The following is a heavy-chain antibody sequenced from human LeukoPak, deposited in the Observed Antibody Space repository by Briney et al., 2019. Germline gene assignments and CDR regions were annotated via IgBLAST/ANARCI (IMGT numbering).Heavy chain of an antibody. CDR3: ARDIVVVPAANPRVVGLDY. Sequence: SETLSLTCAVSGYSISSGYYWGWIRQPPGKGLEWIGSIYHSGSTYYNPSLKSRVTISVDTSKNQFSLKLSSVTAADTAVYYCARDIVVVPAANPRVVGLDYWGQGTLVTVSS. V-gene: IGHV4-38-2*02. CDR2: IYHSGST. D-gene: IGHD2-2*01. J-gene: IGHJ4*02. CDR1: GYSISSGYY.